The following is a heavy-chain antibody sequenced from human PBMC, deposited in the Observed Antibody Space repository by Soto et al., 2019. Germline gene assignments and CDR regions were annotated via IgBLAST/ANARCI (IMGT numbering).Heavy chain of an antibody. J-gene: IGHJ4*02. V-gene: IGHV1-2*02. D-gene: IGHD3-3*01. CDR3: ARAYELGCDS. CDR2: INPDTCDR. Sequence: SXKASFKASGYTXNDSHMRWVRQAPGQGLEWIGWINPDTCDRNYAQRFQGRLTLTSDTCITTAYIALTRLTSDDTAVYFCARAYELGCDSWGQGTLGTVSS. CDR1: GYTXNDSH.